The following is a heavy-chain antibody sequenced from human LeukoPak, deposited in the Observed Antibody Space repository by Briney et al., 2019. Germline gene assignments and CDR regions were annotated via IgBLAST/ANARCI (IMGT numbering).Heavy chain of an antibody. J-gene: IGHJ3*02. CDR3: ARDGPYDILTGHDAFDI. V-gene: IGHV3-66*01. Sequence: GGSLRLSCAASGFTVSSNYMSWVRQAPGKGLEWVSVIYSGGSTYYADSVKGRFTISRDNSKNTLYLQMNSLRAEDTAVYYCARDGPYDILTGHDAFDIWGQGTMVTVSS. CDR2: IYSGGST. CDR1: GFTVSSNY. D-gene: IGHD3-9*01.